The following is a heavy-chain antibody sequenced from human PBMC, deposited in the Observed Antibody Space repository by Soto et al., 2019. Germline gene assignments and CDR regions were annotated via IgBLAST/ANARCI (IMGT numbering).Heavy chain of an antibody. CDR2: IYWDDDK. CDR1: GFSLSTSGVG. J-gene: IGHJ5*02. D-gene: IGHD2-15*01. CDR3: ARTPMGYCSGGSCSPSNWFDP. Sequence: QITLKESGPTLVKPTQTLTLTCTFSGFSLSTSGVGVGWIRQPPGKALEWLALIYWDDDKRYSPSLKSRLTSTKDTAKNPVVLTMTNMDPVDTATYYCARTPMGYCSGGSCSPSNWFDPWGQGTLVTVSS. V-gene: IGHV2-5*02.